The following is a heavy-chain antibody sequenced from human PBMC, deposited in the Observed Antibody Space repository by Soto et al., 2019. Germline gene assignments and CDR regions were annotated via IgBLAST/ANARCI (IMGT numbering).Heavy chain of an antibody. CDR1: GFTFSSYA. J-gene: IGHJ5*02. Sequence: QVQLVESGGGVVQPGRSLRLSCAASGFTFSSYAMHWVRQAPGKGLEWVAVISYDGSNKYYADSVKGRFTISRDNSKNTLYLQMNSLRAEDTAVYYCAREELQGGSGWFDPWGQGTLVTVSS. V-gene: IGHV3-30-3*01. CDR2: ISYDGSNK. D-gene: IGHD3-16*01. CDR3: AREELQGGSGWFDP.